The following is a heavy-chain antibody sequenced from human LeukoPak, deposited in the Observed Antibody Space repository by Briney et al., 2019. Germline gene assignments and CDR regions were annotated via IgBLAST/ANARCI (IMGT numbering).Heavy chain of an antibody. V-gene: IGHV3-21*01. CDR3: ARVAGGSHHFDY. CDR2: ITSTSSYI. D-gene: IGHD1-26*01. J-gene: IGHJ4*02. CDR1: GFTFSTYS. Sequence: GGSLRLPCAASGFTFSTYSMNWVRQAPGKGLEWVSSITSTSSYIYYADSVKGRFTISRDNAKNSLYLQMNTLRAEDTAVYYCARVAGGSHHFDYWGQGTLVTVSS.